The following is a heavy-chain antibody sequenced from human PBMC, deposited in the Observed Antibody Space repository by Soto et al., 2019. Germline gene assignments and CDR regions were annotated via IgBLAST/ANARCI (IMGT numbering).Heavy chain of an antibody. CDR2: IDPSDSYT. CDR3: ARHIYGYNPNPMDV. Sequence: EVQLVQSGAEVKKPGESLTISCKGSGYRFTTYWISWVRQMPGKGLEWMGKIDPSDSYTNYSPSLQGHVTISADRSLSIAYLQWSSLEASDTAMYYCARHIYGYNPNPMDVWGQGTTVTVSS. V-gene: IGHV5-10-1*01. D-gene: IGHD5-18*01. J-gene: IGHJ6*02. CDR1: GYRFTTYW.